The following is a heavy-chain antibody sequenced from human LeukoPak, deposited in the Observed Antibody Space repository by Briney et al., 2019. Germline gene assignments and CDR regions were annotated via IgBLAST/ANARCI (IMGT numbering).Heavy chain of an antibody. CDR2: IYYSGST. CDR3: ARDGSGSYYLDY. J-gene: IGHJ4*02. Sequence: PSQTLSLTCTVSGGSISSGGYYWSWIRQHPGKGLEWIGYIYYSGSTYYNPSLKSRVTISVDTSKNQFSLKLSSVTAADTAVYYCARDGSGSYYLDYWGQGTLVTVSS. CDR1: GGSISSGGYY. D-gene: IGHD3-10*01. V-gene: IGHV4-31*03.